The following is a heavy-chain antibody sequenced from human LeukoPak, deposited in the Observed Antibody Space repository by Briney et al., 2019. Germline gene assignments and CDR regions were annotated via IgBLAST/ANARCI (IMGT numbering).Heavy chain of an antibody. V-gene: IGHV1-2*02. CDR3: AIHEEWELLTDDAFDI. D-gene: IGHD1-26*01. J-gene: IGHJ3*02. Sequence: ASVKVSCKASGYTFTGYYMHWVRQAPGQGLEWMGWINPNSGGTNYAQKFQGRVTMTRDTSIRTAYMELSRLRSDDTAVYYCAIHEEWELLTDDAFDIWGQGTMVTVSS. CDR1: GYTFTGYY. CDR2: INPNSGGT.